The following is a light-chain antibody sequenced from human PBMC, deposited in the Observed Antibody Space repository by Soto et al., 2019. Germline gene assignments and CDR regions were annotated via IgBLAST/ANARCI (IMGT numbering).Light chain of an antibody. J-gene: IGKJ4*01. Sequence: IQMTQSPSSLSASVGDRVTITCRANQGVSDDVGWYQQKPGKAPKLLIYSASTLQSGVPSRFSDSGSGTDFTLTISRLQPEDFATYYCLQESKYPLTFGGGTKVEIK. CDR3: LQESKYPLT. CDR2: SAS. V-gene: IGKV1-6*01. CDR1: QGVSDD.